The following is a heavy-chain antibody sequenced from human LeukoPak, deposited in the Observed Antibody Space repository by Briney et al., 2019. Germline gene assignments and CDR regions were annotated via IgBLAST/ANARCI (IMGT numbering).Heavy chain of an antibody. CDR3: ARSKGRPVRYYYDSSGPSYYYGMDV. V-gene: IGHV3-33*01. J-gene: IGHJ6*02. CDR1: GFTFSSYG. D-gene: IGHD3-22*01. Sequence: PGGSLRLSCAASGFTFSSYGMHWVRQAPGKGLEWVAVIWYDGSNKYYADSVKGRFTISRDNSKDTLYLQMNSLRAEDTAVYYCARSKGRPVRYYYDSSGPSYYYGMDVWGQGTTVTVSS. CDR2: IWYDGSNK.